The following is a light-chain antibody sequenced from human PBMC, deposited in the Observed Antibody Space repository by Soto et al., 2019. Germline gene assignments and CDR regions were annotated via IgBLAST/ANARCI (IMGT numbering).Light chain of an antibody. V-gene: IGKV3-20*01. Sequence: EIVLAQSPGTLSLSPGERATLSCRASQSVTNSFLAWYQQKPGQAPRLLICASRRATGIPDRFTGSGSGTDFTLTISRLEPEDFAVYYCQQYVSSPWAFGQGTKVDIK. J-gene: IGKJ1*01. CDR3: QQYVSSPWA. CDR1: QSVTNSF. CDR2: AS.